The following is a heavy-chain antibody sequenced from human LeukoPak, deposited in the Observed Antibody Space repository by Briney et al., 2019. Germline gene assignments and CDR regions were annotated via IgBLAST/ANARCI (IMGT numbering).Heavy chain of an antibody. CDR1: GFSFSTYG. D-gene: IGHD1-26*01. V-gene: IGHV3-30*18. Sequence: PGRSLRLSCAASGFSFSTYGMHWVRQAPGKGLERVTVISYDGSDKYYADSVKGRFTISRDNSRNTLYLQMNSLRVEDTAVYYCAKEVGTFTLDYWGQGTLVTVSS. CDR2: ISYDGSDK. CDR3: AKEVGTFTLDY. J-gene: IGHJ4*02.